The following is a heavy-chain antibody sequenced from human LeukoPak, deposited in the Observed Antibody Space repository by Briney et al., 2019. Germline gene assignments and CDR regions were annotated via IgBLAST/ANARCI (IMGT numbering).Heavy chain of an antibody. D-gene: IGHD5-24*01. Sequence: SETLSLTCTVSGGSISSSSYYWGWIRQPPGKGLEWIGSIYYSGSTYYNPSLKSRVTISVDTSKNHFSLKLSSVTAADTAVYYCARNRDGYNSFDYWGQGTLVTVSS. CDR3: ARNRDGYNSFDY. CDR1: GGSISSSSYY. J-gene: IGHJ4*02. V-gene: IGHV4-39*07. CDR2: IYYSGST.